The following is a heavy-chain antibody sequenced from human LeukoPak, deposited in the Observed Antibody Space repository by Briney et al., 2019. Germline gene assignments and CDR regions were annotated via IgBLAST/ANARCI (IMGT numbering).Heavy chain of an antibody. CDR2: ITPMFGTA. D-gene: IGHD3-22*01. CDR1: GYTFTSYD. CDR3: ARDAAIFDSSGYYFLW. Sequence: SVKVSCKASGYTFTSYDINWVRQAPGQGLEWMGGITPMFGTANYAQKFQGRVTITADESTSTAYLELTSLRSEDTAIYYCARDAAIFDSSGYYFLWWGQGALVTVSS. J-gene: IGHJ4*02. V-gene: IGHV1-69*13.